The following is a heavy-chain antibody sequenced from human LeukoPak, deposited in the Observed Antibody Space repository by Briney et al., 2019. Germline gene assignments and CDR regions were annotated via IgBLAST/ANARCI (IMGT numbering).Heavy chain of an antibody. J-gene: IGHJ6*03. D-gene: IGHD4-17*01. V-gene: IGHV3-9*01. CDR2: ISWNSGSI. CDR3: AKDGTVTKGYYMDV. CDR1: GFTFDDYA. Sequence: GGSLRLSCAASGFTFDDYAMHWVRQAPGKGLEWVSGISWNSGSIGYADSVKGRFTISRDNAKNSLYLQMNSLRAEDTALYYCAKDGTVTKGYYMDVWGKGTTVTVS.